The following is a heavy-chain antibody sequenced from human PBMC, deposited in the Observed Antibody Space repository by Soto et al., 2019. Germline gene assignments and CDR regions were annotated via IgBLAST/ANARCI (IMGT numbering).Heavy chain of an antibody. Sequence: KESGPTLVKPTQTLTLTCTFSGFSLSTSGVGVGWIRQPPGKALEWLALIYWDDDKRYSPSLKSRLTITKDTSKNQVVLTMTNMDPVDTATYYCAHRGYDSSGYYYNWFDPWGQGTLVTVSS. V-gene: IGHV2-5*02. CDR2: IYWDDDK. CDR3: AHRGYDSSGYYYNWFDP. J-gene: IGHJ5*02. D-gene: IGHD3-22*01. CDR1: GFSLSTSGVG.